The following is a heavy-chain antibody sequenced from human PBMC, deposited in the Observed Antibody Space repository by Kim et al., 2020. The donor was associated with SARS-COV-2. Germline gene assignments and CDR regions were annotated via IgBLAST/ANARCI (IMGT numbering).Heavy chain of an antibody. V-gene: IGHV3-23*01. J-gene: IGHJ4*02. D-gene: IGHD6-19*01. CDR3: AKGAAVAMYYFDY. Sequence: YAASVKGRLTISRDNSKNMLYLQITGLRAEDTAVYYCAKGAAVAMYYFDYWGQGTLVTVSS.